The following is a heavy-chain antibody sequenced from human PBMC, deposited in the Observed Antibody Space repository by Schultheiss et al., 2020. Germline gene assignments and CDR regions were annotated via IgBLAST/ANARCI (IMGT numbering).Heavy chain of an antibody. J-gene: IGHJ4*02. CDR3: TTYYYDSRGGAN. CDR1: GFTFSSYG. V-gene: IGHV3-15*01. CDR2: IKSKTDGGTT. Sequence: GGSLRLSCAASGFTFSSYGMHWVRQAPGKGLEWVGRIKSKTDGGTTDYAAPVKGRFTISRDDSKNTLYLQMNSLKTEDTAVYYCTTYYYDSRGGANWGQGTLVNVSS. D-gene: IGHD3-22*01.